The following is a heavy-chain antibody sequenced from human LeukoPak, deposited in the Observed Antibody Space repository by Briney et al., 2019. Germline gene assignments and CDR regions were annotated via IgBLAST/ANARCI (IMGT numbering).Heavy chain of an antibody. CDR2: IYFTGSA. J-gene: IGHJ3*01. CDR3: ARDIFICSGGKCYFNDAFDV. V-gene: IGHV4-59*01. CDR1: GGSISNYY. D-gene: IGHD2-15*01. Sequence: SETLSLTCTVSGGSISNYYWNWIRQPPGEGLEWIGYIYFTGSAIYNPSLKSRLTMSVDTSKNQFSLRLSSVTAADTAVYYCARDIFICSGGKCYFNDAFDVWGQGTMVTVSS.